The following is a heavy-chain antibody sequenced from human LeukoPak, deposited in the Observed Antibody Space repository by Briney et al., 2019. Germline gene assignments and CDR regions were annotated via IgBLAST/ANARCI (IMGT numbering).Heavy chain of an antibody. CDR3: ANQIMDGSGWSFDY. V-gene: IGHV1-69*06. J-gene: IGHJ4*02. CDR1: GGTFSSCV. Sequence: ASVKVSCKASGGTFSSCVISWVRQAPGQGLGWMGRIIPIFGTANYAQKFQGRVTITADKSTSTAYMDLSSLKSEDTAVYYCANQIMDGSGWSFDYWGQGTLVTVSS. D-gene: IGHD6-19*01. CDR2: IIPIFGTA.